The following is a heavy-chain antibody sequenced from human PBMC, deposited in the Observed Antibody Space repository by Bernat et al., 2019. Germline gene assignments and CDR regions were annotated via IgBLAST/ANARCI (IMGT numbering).Heavy chain of an antibody. Sequence: QVQLVESGGGVVQPGTSLRLSCVASGFTFSNYGMHWVRQAPGKGLEWVAVIWYDSSNSYYADSVSGRFTISKDNSKNTLFLQMNSLRTEDTGVYYCAREGWSGMAAAGTGADYWGQGTLVSVSS. CDR1: GFTFSNYG. CDR2: IWYDSSNS. J-gene: IGHJ4*02. CDR3: AREGWSGMAAAGTGADY. V-gene: IGHV3-33*01. D-gene: IGHD6-13*01.